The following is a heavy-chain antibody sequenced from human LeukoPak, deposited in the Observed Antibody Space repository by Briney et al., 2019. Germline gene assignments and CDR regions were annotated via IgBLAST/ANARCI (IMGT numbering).Heavy chain of an antibody. CDR3: ASRRYYYGSGSPTDY. J-gene: IGHJ4*02. CDR2: INHSGST. Sequence: SETLSLTCAVYGGSFSGYYWSWIRQPPGKGLEWIGEINHSGSTNYNPSLKSRVTISVDTSKNQFSLELSSVTAADTAVYYCASRRYYYGSGSPTDYWGQGTLVTVPS. D-gene: IGHD3-10*01. CDR1: GGSFSGYY. V-gene: IGHV4-34*01.